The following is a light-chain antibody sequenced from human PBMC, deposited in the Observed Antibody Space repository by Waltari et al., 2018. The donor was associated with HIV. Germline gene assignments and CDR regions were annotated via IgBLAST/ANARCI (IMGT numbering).Light chain of an antibody. Sequence: VLTQSPGTLSLSPGESATLSCRASQSISATYLAWYQQKPGQAPRILIYGASRRATGIPDRFSGSGSETDFTLTISRLQPEDFAVYYCQRYGGSPPYSFGQGTMLEIK. CDR3: QRYGGSPPYS. CDR2: GAS. J-gene: IGKJ2*03. CDR1: QSISATY. V-gene: IGKV3-20*01.